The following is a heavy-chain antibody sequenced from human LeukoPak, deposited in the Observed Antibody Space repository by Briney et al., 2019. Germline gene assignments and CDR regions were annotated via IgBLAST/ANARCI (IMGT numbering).Heavy chain of an antibody. V-gene: IGHV3-74*01. CDR2: INGDGSTT. Sequence: GGSLRLSCAASGFAFNKYWMHWGRQTPGKGLVWVLRINGDGSTTSYADSVKGGFTISRDNAKNTLYLQMSSLRAEDTAVYYCATGNYYDSRGYYTFGHWGQGTLVTVSS. CDR1: GFAFNKYW. J-gene: IGHJ4*02. CDR3: ATGNYYDSRGYYTFGH. D-gene: IGHD3-22*01.